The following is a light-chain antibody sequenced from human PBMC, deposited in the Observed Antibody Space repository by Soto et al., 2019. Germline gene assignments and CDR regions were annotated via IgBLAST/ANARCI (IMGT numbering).Light chain of an antibody. J-gene: IGLJ1*01. Sequence: QSLLCQPPSASGTPWHRVTISASKSSSNIGSNTVSWYQQVPGTAPKLLIYDNDERPSGVPGRFSGSKSGTSASLAISGLQSEDEADYCCATRDDSRNGYVFGPGTKVTVL. CDR1: SSNIGSNT. CDR2: DND. CDR3: ATRDDSRNGYV. V-gene: IGLV1-44*01.